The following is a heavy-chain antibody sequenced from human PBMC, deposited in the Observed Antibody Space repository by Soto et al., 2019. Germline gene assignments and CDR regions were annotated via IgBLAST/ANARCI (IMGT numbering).Heavy chain of an antibody. J-gene: IGHJ6*02. CDR2: IIPIFGTA. CDR1: GGTFSSYA. Sequence: QVQLVQSGAEVKKPGSSVKVSCKASGGTFSSYAISWVRQAPGQGLEWLGGIIPIFGTANYAQKFQGRVTITADKSTSTDYMELGSLRSEDTAVYYCASPTREWLPPARDYYDGMDVWGQGTTVTVSS. D-gene: IGHD3-3*01. CDR3: ASPTREWLPPARDYYDGMDV. V-gene: IGHV1-69*06.